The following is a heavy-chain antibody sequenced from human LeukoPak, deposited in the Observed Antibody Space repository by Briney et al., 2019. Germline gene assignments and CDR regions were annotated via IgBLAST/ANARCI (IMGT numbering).Heavy chain of an antibody. CDR2: IRLDGSNK. Sequence: GGSLRLSCAASGFTLNTYGMHWVRQAPGKGLEWVAFIRLDGSNKYYADSVKGRFTISRDNSKNTLYLQMKSLRPEDTAVYYCARGDGYCSSASCSGNWGQGTLVTVSS. J-gene: IGHJ4*02. CDR3: ARGDGYCSSASCSGN. D-gene: IGHD2-2*03. CDR1: GFTLNTYG. V-gene: IGHV3-30*02.